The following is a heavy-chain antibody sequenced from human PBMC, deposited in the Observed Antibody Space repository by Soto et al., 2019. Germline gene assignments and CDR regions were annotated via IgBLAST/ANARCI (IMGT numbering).Heavy chain of an antibody. D-gene: IGHD5-12*01. CDR1: GFTFSNAW. J-gene: IGHJ4*02. Sequence: PGGSLRLSCAASGFTFSNAWMSWVRQAPGKGLEWVGRIKSITDGGTTDYAAPVKGRFTISRDDSKNTLYLQMNSLKTEDTAVYYCTTDLYVLPTIIFDYWGQGTLVTVSS. CDR2: IKSITDGGTT. V-gene: IGHV3-15*01. CDR3: TTDLYVLPTIIFDY.